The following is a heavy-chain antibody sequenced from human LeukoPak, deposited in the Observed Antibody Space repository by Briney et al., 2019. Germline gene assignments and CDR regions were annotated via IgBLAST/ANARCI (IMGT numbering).Heavy chain of an antibody. Sequence: PGGSLRLSCAASGFTFSSRAVHWVRQAPGKGLEWVAVISYDGRDKYYADFVKGRFTISRDNSKNTLYLQMNSLRVEDTAVYYCARADCSGGSCPLEYWGQGTLVTVSS. V-gene: IGHV3-30*04. CDR3: ARADCSGGSCPLEY. J-gene: IGHJ4*02. CDR1: GFTFSSRA. CDR2: ISYDGRDK. D-gene: IGHD2-15*01.